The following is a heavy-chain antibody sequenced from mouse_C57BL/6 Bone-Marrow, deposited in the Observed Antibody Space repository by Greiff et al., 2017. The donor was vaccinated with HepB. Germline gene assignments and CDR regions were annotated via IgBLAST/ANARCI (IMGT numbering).Heavy chain of an antibody. D-gene: IGHD1-1*01. CDR3: THHYYGSSYDYAMDY. J-gene: IGHJ4*01. V-gene: IGHV14-4*01. Sequence: EVKLMESGAELVRPGASVKLSCTASGFNIKDDYMHWVKQRPEQGLEWIGWIDPENGDTEYASKFQGKATITADTSSNTAYLQLSSLTSEDTAVYYCTHHYYGSSYDYAMDYWGQGTSVTVSS. CDR2: IDPENGDT. CDR1: GFNIKDDY.